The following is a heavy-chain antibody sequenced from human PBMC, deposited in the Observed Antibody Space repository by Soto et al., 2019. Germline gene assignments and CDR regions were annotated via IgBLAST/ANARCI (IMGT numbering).Heavy chain of an antibody. CDR3: ARDRGVAAAGTSYYYYGMDV. J-gene: IGHJ6*02. Sequence: GASVKVSCKASGYTFTGYYMHWVRQAPGQGLEWMGWINPNSGGTNYAQKFQGWVTMTRDTSISTAYMELSRLRSDDTAVYYCARDRGVAAAGTSYYYYGMDVWGQGTTVTVSS. V-gene: IGHV1-2*04. CDR2: INPNSGGT. D-gene: IGHD6-13*01. CDR1: GYTFTGYY.